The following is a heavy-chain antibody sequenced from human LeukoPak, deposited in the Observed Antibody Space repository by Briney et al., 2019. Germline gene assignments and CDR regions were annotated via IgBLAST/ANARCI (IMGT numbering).Heavy chain of an antibody. V-gene: IGHV3-23*01. CDR3: ARDSGWLRYHD. J-gene: IGHJ4*02. CDR1: GFTFSNYA. CDR2: ISGSGGNT. Sequence: GGSLRLSCAASGFTFSNYAMNWVRQAPGKGLEWVSAISGSGGNTYYADSVKGRFTISRDNSKNTLYLQMDSLRAEDTALYYCARDSGWLRYHDWGQGALVTVSS. D-gene: IGHD5-12*01.